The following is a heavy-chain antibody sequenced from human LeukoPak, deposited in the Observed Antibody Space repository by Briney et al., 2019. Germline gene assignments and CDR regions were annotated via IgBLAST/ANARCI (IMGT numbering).Heavy chain of an antibody. CDR1: GGTFSSYA. Sequence: ASVKVSCKASGGTFSSYAISWVRQAPGQGLEWMGGIIPIFGTANYAQKFQGRVTITADKSTSTAYMELSSLRSEDTAVYYCARGSTAVAGTHFDYWGQGTLVTVSS. CDR2: IIPIFGTA. J-gene: IGHJ4*02. V-gene: IGHV1-69*06. D-gene: IGHD6-19*01. CDR3: ARGSTAVAGTHFDY.